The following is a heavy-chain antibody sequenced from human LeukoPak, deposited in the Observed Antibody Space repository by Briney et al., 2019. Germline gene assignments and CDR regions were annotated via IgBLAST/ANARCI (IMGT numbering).Heavy chain of an antibody. CDR1: GFTFSGSA. D-gene: IGHD6-13*01. CDR2: IRSTANGYAT. J-gene: IGHJ6*03. V-gene: IGHV3-73*01. CDR3: ARDLLSSWYDWYYYYYMDV. Sequence: GGSLRLSCAASGFTFSGSALHWVRQASGKGLEWVGRIRSTANGYATAYAASVKGRFTISRDDSKNTAYLQMDSLKTEDTAVYYCARDLLSSWYDWYYYYYMDVWGKGTTVTISS.